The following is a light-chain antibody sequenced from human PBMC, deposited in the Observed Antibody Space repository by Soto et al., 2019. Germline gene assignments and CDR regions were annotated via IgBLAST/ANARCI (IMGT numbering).Light chain of an antibody. J-gene: IGLJ1*01. V-gene: IGLV2-14*01. CDR2: EVS. CDR3: SSYTSSSPYV. CDR1: SSDVGGYNY. Sequence: QSALTQPASVSGSPGQSITISCTGTSSDVGGYNYVSWYQQHPGKAPKLMMYEVSNRPSWVSNRLSGSKSGNTASLTISGLQAEDEADYYCSSYTSSSPYVVGTGTKLTVL.